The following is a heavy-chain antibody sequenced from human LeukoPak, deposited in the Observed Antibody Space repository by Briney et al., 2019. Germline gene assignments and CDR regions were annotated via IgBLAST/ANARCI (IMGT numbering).Heavy chain of an antibody. CDR3: ARDRRYYYGSGSYYAYDY. CDR1: GGSISSGSYY. CDR2: IYTSGCT. Sequence: SETLSLTCTVSGGSISSGSYYWSWIRQPAGKGLEWIGRIYTSGCTNYNPSLKSRVTISVDTSKNQFSLKLSSVTAADTAVYYCARDRRYYYGSGSYYAYDYWGQGTLVTVSS. J-gene: IGHJ4*02. D-gene: IGHD3-10*01. V-gene: IGHV4-61*02.